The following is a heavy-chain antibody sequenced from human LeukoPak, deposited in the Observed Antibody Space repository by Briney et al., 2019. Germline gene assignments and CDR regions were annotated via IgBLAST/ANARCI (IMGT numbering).Heavy chain of an antibody. D-gene: IGHD1-14*01. V-gene: IGHV4-34*01. CDR1: GGSFSDYY. CDR2: INHSGST. Sequence: SETLSLTCGVYGGSFSDYYWSWIRQPPGKGLEWIGEINHSGSTNYNPSLKSRVTISVDTSKNQFSLKLSSVTAAETAVYYCASTIRPRRRNREGDAFDIWGQGTMVTVSS. CDR3: ASTIRPRRRNREGDAFDI. J-gene: IGHJ3*02.